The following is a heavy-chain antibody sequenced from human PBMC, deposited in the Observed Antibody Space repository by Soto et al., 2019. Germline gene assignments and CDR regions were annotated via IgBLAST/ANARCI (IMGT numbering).Heavy chain of an antibody. V-gene: IGHV1-3*01. D-gene: IGHD6-13*01. Sequence: ASVKVSCKASGYTFTSYAMHWVRQAPGQSLELMGWLNAGNGNTKYSQKFQGGVTITRDTSASTAYMELSSLRSEDTAVYYCASPLGYSSKRYYYYGMEVWGQGTTVTVSS. CDR1: GYTFTSYA. CDR2: LNAGNGNT. J-gene: IGHJ6*02. CDR3: ASPLGYSSKRYYYYGMEV.